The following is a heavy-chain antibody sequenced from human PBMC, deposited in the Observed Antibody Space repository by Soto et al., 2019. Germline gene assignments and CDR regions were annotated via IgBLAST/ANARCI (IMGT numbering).Heavy chain of an antibody. CDR1: GYTFTSRY. D-gene: IGHD5-18*01. CDR3: ARVGSGRNTAMDLYYYYYVMAV. CDR2: INPSDGST. J-gene: IGHJ6*02. Sequence: ASVKVSCKASGYTFTSRYMHWVRQAPGQGLEWMGIINPSDGSTTYAQKFQGRVSMTRDTSASTLYMELSSLRSEDTAVYYCARVGSGRNTAMDLYYYYYVMAVWGQGTTVTVSS. V-gene: IGHV1-46*01.